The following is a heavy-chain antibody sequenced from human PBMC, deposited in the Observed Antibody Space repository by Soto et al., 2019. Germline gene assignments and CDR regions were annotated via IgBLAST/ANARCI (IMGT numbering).Heavy chain of an antibody. V-gene: IGHV1-69*01. J-gene: IGHJ6*02. CDR2: LIPVFGSP. D-gene: IGHD3-9*01. Sequence: QVQLVQSGAEVKKPGSSVTVSCKTSGGTFSKDAINWVRQAPGQGLEWMGLLIPVFGSPIYAQKFQGRIRITSDQSTSTAFMDLSSIRSEDTAGYYCTRVLGYTFDPGKTRSYAMDVWGQGTTVSVSS. CDR3: TRVLGYTFDPGKTRSYAMDV. CDR1: GGTFSKDA.